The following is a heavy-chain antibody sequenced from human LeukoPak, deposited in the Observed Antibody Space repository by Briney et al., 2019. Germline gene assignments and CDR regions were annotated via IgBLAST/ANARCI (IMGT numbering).Heavy chain of an antibody. CDR3: ARDRRGSTSWNWFDP. J-gene: IGHJ5*02. CDR1: GFTFSSYW. V-gene: IGHV3-7*01. Sequence: QPGGSLRLSCAASGFTFSSYWMSWVRQAPGKGLEWVANIKQDGSEKYYVDSVKVRFTISRDNAKNSLYLQMNSLRAEDTAVYYCARDRRGSTSWNWFDPWGQGTLVTVSS. CDR2: IKQDGSEK. D-gene: IGHD2-2*01.